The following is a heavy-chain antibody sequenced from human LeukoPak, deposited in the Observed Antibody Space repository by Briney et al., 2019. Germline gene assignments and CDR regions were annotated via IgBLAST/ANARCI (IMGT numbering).Heavy chain of an antibody. CDR2: IYYSGST. J-gene: IGHJ6*02. CDR3: ATTFGAQLGNYYGMDV. V-gene: IGHV4-59*01. D-gene: IGHD6-6*01. CDR1: GGSISSYY. Sequence: SETLSLTCTVSGGSISSYYWSWIRQPPGKGLEWIEYIYYSGSTNYNPSLKSRVTISVDTSKNQFSLKLSSVTAADTAVYYCATTFGAQLGNYYGMDVWGQGTTVTVSS.